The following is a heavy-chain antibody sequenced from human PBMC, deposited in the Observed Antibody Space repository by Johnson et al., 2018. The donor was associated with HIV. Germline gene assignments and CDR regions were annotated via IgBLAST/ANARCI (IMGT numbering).Heavy chain of an antibody. J-gene: IGHJ3*02. CDR3: ARDPAAAALRAFDI. CDR1: GFTFGSYA. V-gene: IGHV3-33*08. CDR2: IWYDGSKK. D-gene: IGHD6-13*01. Sequence: QVQLVESGGGLVQPGGSLRLSCAASGFTFGSYAMSWVRQAPGKGLEWVAVIWYDGSKKHYADSVKGRFTISRDNSKNILYLQMNTLRAEDTAVYYCARDPAAAALRAFDIWGQGTMVTVSS.